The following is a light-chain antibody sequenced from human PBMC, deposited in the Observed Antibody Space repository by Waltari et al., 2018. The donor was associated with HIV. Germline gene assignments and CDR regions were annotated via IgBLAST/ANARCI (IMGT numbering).Light chain of an antibody. J-gene: IGLJ1*01. V-gene: IGLV2-23*02. CDR1: SSDVGSYNL. CDR3: CSYAGSRTYV. Sequence: QSALTQPASVSGSPGQSITISCTGTSSDVGSYNLVPWYQQYPGKVPKLMIYEVTKRPSGVSNRFSGSKSGNTASLTISGLQAEDEADYYCCSYAGSRTYVFGTGTKVPVL. CDR2: EVT.